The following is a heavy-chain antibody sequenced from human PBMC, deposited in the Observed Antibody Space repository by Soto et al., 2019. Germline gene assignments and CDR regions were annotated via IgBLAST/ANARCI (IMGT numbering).Heavy chain of an antibody. CDR1: GFTFSSYD. J-gene: IGHJ6*02. V-gene: IGHV3-13*01. D-gene: IGHD6-6*01. CDR3: ARGGSIAARLDYYYGMDV. CDR2: IGTAGDT. Sequence: EVQLVESGGGLVQPGGSLRLSCAASGFTFSSYDMHWVRQATGKGLEWVSAIGTAGDTYYPGSVKGRFTISRENAKNPLYLQMNSLRAEDTAVYYCARGGSIAARLDYYYGMDVWGQGTTVTVSS.